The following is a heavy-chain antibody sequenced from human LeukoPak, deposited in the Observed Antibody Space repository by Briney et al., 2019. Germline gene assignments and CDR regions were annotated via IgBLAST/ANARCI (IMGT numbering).Heavy chain of an antibody. J-gene: IGHJ4*02. CDR1: GYSFTSYW. CDR3: ALQGGDARLTKLRGVVIHNFHF. CDR2: MNPNSGNT. V-gene: IGHV1-8*02. Sequence: GESLKISCKDSGYSFTSYWIGWVRQATGQGLEWMGWMNPNSGNTGYAQKFQGRVTMTRNTSISTAYMELSSLRSEDTAVYYCALQGGDARLTKLRGVVIHNFHFWGQGTLVTVSS. D-gene: IGHD3-10*01.